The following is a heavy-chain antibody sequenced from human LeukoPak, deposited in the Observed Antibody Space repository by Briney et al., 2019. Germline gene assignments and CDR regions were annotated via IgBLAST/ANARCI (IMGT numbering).Heavy chain of an antibody. CDR2: LNPNSGGS. CDR3: ARGTDSRRITMVRGGNYYYYYYMDV. J-gene: IGHJ6*03. CDR1: GYTFSNYD. Sequence: ASVKVSCKASGYTFSNYDINWVRQAAGRGLEWVGWLNPNSGGSGYAQNFQGRVTITRNTSISTAYMELSSLRSEDTAVYYCARGTDSRRITMVRGGNYYYYYYMDVWGKGTTVTVSS. V-gene: IGHV1-8*03. D-gene: IGHD3-10*01.